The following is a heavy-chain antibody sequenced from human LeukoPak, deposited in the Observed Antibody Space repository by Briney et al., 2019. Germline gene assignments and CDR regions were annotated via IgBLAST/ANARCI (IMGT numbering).Heavy chain of an antibody. CDR3: ARDPPMVRGGRYYYMDV. CDR2: ISAYNGNT. CDR1: GYTFTSYG. D-gene: IGHD3-10*01. Sequence: ASVKVSCKASGYTFTSYGISWVRQAPGQGLEWMGWISAYNGNTNYAQKLQGSVTMTTDTSTSTAYMELRSLRSDDTAVYYCARDPPMVRGGRYYYMDVWGKGTTVTVSS. J-gene: IGHJ6*03. V-gene: IGHV1-18*01.